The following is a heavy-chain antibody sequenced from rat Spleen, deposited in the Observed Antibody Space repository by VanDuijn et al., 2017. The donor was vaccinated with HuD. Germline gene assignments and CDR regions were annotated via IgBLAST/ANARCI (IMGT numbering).Heavy chain of an antibody. CDR3: TRVFPPNWFAY. CDR2: IWGDGST. D-gene: IGHD3-1*01. Sequence: QVQLKESGPGLVQPSETLSLTCTVSGFSLPSYSVSWVRQPPGKGLEWMGGIWGDGSTNYNSGLRSRLSISRDTSKSQVFLKMNSLQTEDTATCVCTRVFPPNWFAYWGQGTLVTVSS. J-gene: IGHJ3*01. V-gene: IGHV2-15*01. CDR1: GFSLPSYS.